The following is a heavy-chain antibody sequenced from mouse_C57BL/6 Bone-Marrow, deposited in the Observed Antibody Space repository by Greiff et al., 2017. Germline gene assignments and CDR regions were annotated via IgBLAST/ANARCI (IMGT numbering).Heavy chain of an antibody. J-gene: IGHJ1*03. V-gene: IGHV1-55*01. CDR3: ARAVVPYWYFDV. CDR2: IYPGSGST. D-gene: IGHD1-1*01. Sequence: QVQLQQPGAELVKPGASVKMSCKASGYTFTSYWITWVKQRPGQGLEWIGDIYPGSGSTNYNEKFKSKATLTVDTSSSTAYMQLSSLTSEYSAVYYCARAVVPYWYFDVWGTGTTVTVSS. CDR1: GYTFTSYW.